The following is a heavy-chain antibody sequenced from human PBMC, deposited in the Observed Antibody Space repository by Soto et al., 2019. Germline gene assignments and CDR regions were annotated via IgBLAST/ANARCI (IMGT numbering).Heavy chain of an antibody. Sequence: QAQLVQSGPEVKKPGASVKVSCKASGYTFSGPYIYWIRQAPGQGLEWMGWIDPNSGGTEFAQKFQGRVNLTRATSTSTVYMELNSLRSDDTGGYYCARDFRTHSHGVDVWGHGTAVTVSS. CDR3: ARDFRTHSHGVDV. J-gene: IGHJ6*02. D-gene: IGHD1-26*01. CDR2: IDPNSGGT. V-gene: IGHV1-2*02. CDR1: GYTFSGPY.